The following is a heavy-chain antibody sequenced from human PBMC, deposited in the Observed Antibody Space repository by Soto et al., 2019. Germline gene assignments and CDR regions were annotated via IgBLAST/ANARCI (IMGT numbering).Heavy chain of an antibody. CDR1: GFTVSSNY. CDR2: IYSGGNT. V-gene: IGHV3-53*02. Sequence: EVQLVETGGGLIQPGGSLRLSCAASGFTVSSNYMTWVRQAPGKGLEWVSFIYSGGNTFYADSVKGRFTISRDNSKNTLYLQLNSLRAEDTAVYYCARAYSSFSWFDPWGQGTLVTVSS. D-gene: IGHD6-6*01. J-gene: IGHJ5*02. CDR3: ARAYSSFSWFDP.